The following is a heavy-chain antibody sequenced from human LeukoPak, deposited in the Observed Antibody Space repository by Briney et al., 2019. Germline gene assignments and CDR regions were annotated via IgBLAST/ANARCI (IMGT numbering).Heavy chain of an antibody. Sequence: ASVKVSCKASGYTFTSYGISWVRQAPGQGLEWMGWISAYNGNTNYAQKLQGRVTKTTDTSTSTAYMELRSLRSDDTAVYYCASSKIVVVPATLDYWGQGTLVTVSS. D-gene: IGHD2-2*01. J-gene: IGHJ4*02. V-gene: IGHV1-18*01. CDR2: ISAYNGNT. CDR3: ASSKIVVVPATLDY. CDR1: GYTFTSYG.